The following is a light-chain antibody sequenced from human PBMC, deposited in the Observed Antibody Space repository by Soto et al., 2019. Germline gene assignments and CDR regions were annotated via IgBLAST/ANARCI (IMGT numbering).Light chain of an antibody. V-gene: IGKV3-20*01. CDR2: DAA. J-gene: IGKJ1*01. Sequence: IVLTHSPGTLSPSPGEGATLSCMARQGIXNNYLAGYWQNPGQYPRIVXDDAATRATDIPDRLSGSGSGKDFALTISRLEPEYFAVYYCQQYRRATRKVGQGTKVDIK. CDR3: QQYRRATRK. CDR1: QGIXNNY.